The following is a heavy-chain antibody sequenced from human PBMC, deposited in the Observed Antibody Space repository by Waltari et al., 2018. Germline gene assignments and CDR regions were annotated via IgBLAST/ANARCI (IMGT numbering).Heavy chain of an antibody. V-gene: IGHV4-34*01. D-gene: IGHD5-12*01. CDR2: INHSGST. CDR1: GGSFSGYY. CDR3: ARRRRGYSGYDDFDY. J-gene: IGHJ4*02. Sequence: QVQLQQWGAGLLKPSETLSLTCAVYGGSFSGYYWSWIRQPPVKGLEWIGEINHSGSTNYNPSLKSRVTISVDTSKNQFSLKLSSVTAADTAVYYCARRRRGYSGYDDFDYWGQGTLVTVSS.